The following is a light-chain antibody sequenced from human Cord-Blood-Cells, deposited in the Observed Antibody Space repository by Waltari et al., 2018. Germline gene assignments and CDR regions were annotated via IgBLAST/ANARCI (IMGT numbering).Light chain of an antibody. Sequence: EIVLTQSPATLSLSPGERATLSCRASQSVSSYLACYQQKPGQAPRLLIYDASNRATGIPARFSGSGSGTDFTLTISSLEPEDFAVYYCQQRSNCSFTFGPGTKVDIK. CDR1: QSVSSY. V-gene: IGKV3-11*01. CDR3: QQRSNCSFT. CDR2: DAS. J-gene: IGKJ3*01.